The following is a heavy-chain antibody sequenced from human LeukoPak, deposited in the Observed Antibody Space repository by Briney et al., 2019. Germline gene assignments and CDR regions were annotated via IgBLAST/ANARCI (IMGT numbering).Heavy chain of an antibody. CDR3: ARPPPSSSWYSGGDY. V-gene: IGHV3-66*04. J-gene: IGHJ4*02. Sequence: GGSLRLSCAASGFTVSSNYMSWVRQAPGKGLEWVSVIYSGGSTYYADSVKGRFTISRDNAKNTLYLQMNSLRAEDTAVYYCARPPPSSSWYSGGDYWGQGTLVTVSS. CDR1: GFTVSSNY. D-gene: IGHD6-13*01. CDR2: IYSGGST.